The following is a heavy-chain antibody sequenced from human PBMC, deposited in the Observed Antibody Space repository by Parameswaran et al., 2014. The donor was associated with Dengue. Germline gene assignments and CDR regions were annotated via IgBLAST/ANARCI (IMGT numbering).Heavy chain of an antibody. J-gene: IGHJ4*02. Sequence: VRQAPGKGLEWVANIKQDGSEKYYVDSVKGRFTISRDNAKNSLYLQMNSLRAEDTAVYYCARDQAAAGPWWALGGDFDYWGQGTLVTVSS. V-gene: IGHV3-7*01. CDR2: IKQDGSEK. CDR3: ARDQAAAGPWWALGGDFDY. D-gene: IGHD6-13*01.